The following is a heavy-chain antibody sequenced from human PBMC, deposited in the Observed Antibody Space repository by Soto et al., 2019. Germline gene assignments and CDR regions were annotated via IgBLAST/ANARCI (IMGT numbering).Heavy chain of an antibody. CDR3: ARGYGSGTYNWFDP. Sequence: SETLSLTCTVSSGSISSGGYYWSWIRQHPGKGLEWIGYIYYSGSTYYNPSLKSRVTISVDTSKNQFSLKLSSVTAADTAVYYCARGYGSGTYNWFDPWGQGTLVTVSS. CDR1: SGSISSGGYY. D-gene: IGHD3-10*01. J-gene: IGHJ5*02. V-gene: IGHV4-31*03. CDR2: IYYSGST.